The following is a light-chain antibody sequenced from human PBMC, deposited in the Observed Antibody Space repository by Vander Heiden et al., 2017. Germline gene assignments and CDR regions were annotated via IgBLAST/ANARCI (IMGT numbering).Light chain of an antibody. J-gene: IGLJ1*01. CDR2: EVS. Sequence: QSALTQPAPGSGSPGQSITISCTGTSREVGSYNLVSWYQQHPGKAPKLMIYEVSKRPSGVSNRFSGSKSGNTASLTISGLQAEDEVDYYCCSYAGSSYVFGTGTKVTVL. V-gene: IGLV2-23*02. CDR3: CSYAGSSYV. CDR1: SREVGSYNL.